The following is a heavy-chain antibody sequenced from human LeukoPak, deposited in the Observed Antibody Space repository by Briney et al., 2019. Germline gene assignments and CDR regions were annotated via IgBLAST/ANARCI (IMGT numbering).Heavy chain of an antibody. CDR1: GFTFSTYW. D-gene: IGHD2/OR15-2a*01. J-gene: IGHJ4*02. CDR2: IRQDDIER. V-gene: IGHV3-7*01. CDR3: VRGCNRAHCPYFFDS. Sequence: QTGGSLRLSCAASGFTFSTYWRTWVRQAPGKGLEWVATIRQDDIERHLVDSVKGRFFISRDNAKNSLYLQMNSLTVEDTAVYYCVRGCNRAHCPYFFDSWGQGTLITVS.